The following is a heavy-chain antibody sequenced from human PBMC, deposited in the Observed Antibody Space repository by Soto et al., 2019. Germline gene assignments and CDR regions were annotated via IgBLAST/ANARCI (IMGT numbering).Heavy chain of an antibody. Sequence: SVKVSCKASGGTFSSYAISWVRQAPGQGLEWMGGIIPIFGTANYAQKFQGRVTITADESTSTAYMELSSLRSEDTAVYYCARNTNYGSGAGRYYFDYWGQGSLVPVSS. V-gene: IGHV1-69*13. D-gene: IGHD3-10*01. J-gene: IGHJ4*02. CDR3: ARNTNYGSGAGRYYFDY. CDR1: GGTFSSYA. CDR2: IIPIFGTA.